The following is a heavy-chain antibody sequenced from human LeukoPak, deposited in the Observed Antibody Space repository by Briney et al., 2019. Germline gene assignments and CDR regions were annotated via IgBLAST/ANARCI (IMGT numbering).Heavy chain of an antibody. V-gene: IGHV4-61*02. CDR1: GGSISSGSYY. CDR3: AREGGYYYDSSGYS. CDR2: IYTSGST. Sequence: PSETLSLTCTVSGGSISSGSYYWSWIRQPAGKGLEWIGRIYTSGSTNYNPSLKSRVTISVYTSKNQFSLKLSSVTAADTAVYYCAREGGYYYDSSGYSWGQGTLVTVSS. J-gene: IGHJ5*02. D-gene: IGHD3-22*01.